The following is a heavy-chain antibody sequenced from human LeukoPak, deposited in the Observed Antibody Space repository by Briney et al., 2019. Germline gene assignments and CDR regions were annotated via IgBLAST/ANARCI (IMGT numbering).Heavy chain of an antibody. J-gene: IGHJ4*02. CDR1: GFTFSSYS. CDR3: ASSYDDILTGYYRPGLFDY. CDR2: ISSSSSYI. Sequence: SGGSLRLSWAASGFTFSSYSMTWVRQAPGKGLEWVSSISSSSSYIYYADSVKGRFTISRDNAKNSLYLQMNSLRAEDTAVYYCASSYDDILTGYYRPGLFDYWGQGTLVTVSS. V-gene: IGHV3-21*01. D-gene: IGHD3-9*01.